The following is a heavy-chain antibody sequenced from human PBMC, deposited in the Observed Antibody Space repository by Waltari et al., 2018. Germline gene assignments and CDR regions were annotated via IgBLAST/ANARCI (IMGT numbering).Heavy chain of an antibody. Sequence: EVQLVESGGGLVQPGGSLRLPCAASGFTFSSYWMSWVRQAPGKGLEWGANMKQDGRQKGYVDSVKGRFTISRDNSKNSVYLQMNNLRVEDTAIYYCARDEVGGYFALWGQGTLVTVSS. CDR2: MKQDGRQK. J-gene: IGHJ4*02. CDR1: GFTFSSYW. CDR3: ARDEVGGYFAL. D-gene: IGHD6-19*01. V-gene: IGHV3-7*01.